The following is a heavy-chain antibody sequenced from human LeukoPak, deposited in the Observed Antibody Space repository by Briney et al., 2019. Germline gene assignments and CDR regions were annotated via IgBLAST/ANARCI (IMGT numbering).Heavy chain of an antibody. CDR2: IGIASGRT. Sequence: GGSLRLSCAAPGFPFSDYSMNWVRQGPGQGLEWISYIGIASGRTKYADSVKGRFTISGDKARNSLYLQMNSLRVEDTAVYFCARNHRYAFDNWGQGTLVTVSS. CDR3: ARNHRYAFDN. V-gene: IGHV3-48*01. D-gene: IGHD1-1*01. J-gene: IGHJ4*02. CDR1: GFPFSDYS.